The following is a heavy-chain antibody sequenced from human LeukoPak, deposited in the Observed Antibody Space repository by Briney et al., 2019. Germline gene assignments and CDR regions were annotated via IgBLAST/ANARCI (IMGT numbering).Heavy chain of an antibody. CDR2: IYYSGTT. CDR3: ARQVSDYFYYYIDV. Sequence: ETLSLTCSAAGGSISSSGYYWNWIRQPPGKGLEWVGSIYYSGTTYYNSSLKSRVTISEDTSKNRFSLMLTSVTAADTAVYYCARQVSDYFYYYIDVWGEGTTVIVSS. CDR1: GGSISSSGYY. J-gene: IGHJ6*03. V-gene: IGHV4-39*01.